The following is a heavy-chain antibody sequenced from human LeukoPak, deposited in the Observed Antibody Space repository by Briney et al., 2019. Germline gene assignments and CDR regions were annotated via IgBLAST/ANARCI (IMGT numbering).Heavy chain of an antibody. Sequence: GGSLRLSCAASGFTFSSYGMHWVRQAPGKGLEWVAVISYDGSNKYYADSVKGRFTISRDNSKNTLYLQMNSLRAEDTAVYYCARDHGYYGSGSYFDYWGQGTLVTVSS. D-gene: IGHD3-10*01. CDR3: ARDHGYYGSGSYFDY. CDR1: GFTFSSYG. V-gene: IGHV3-30*03. J-gene: IGHJ4*02. CDR2: ISYDGSNK.